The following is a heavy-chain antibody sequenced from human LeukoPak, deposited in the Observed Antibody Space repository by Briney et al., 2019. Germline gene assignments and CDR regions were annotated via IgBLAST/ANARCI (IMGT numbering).Heavy chain of an antibody. V-gene: IGHV4-39*01. J-gene: IGHJ4*02. CDR2: IYYTGST. D-gene: IGHD3-16*01. CDR3: ASTLGGFDN. CDR1: GGSISGSGYY. Sequence: SETLSLTCSVSGGSISGSGYYWAWIRQPPGKGLEWIGSIYYTGSTHYNSSLKSRITMSVDTSKKQFSLKLSSVTAADTAVYYCASTLGGFDNWGQGTLVTVSS.